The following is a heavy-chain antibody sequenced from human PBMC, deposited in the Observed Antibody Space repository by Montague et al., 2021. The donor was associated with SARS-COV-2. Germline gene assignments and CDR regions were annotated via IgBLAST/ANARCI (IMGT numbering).Heavy chain of an antibody. J-gene: IGHJ4*02. D-gene: IGHD1-1*01. CDR3: ARGAPGY. Sequence: SETLSLTCAVYGGSFSDYHWTWIRQSPGEGLEWIGQINYGGSTKYNPSLKSRVTISIDTSKNQFSLKLTSVTAADTAVYYCARGAPGYWGQGTLVTASS. CDR2: INYGGST. V-gene: IGHV4-34*01. CDR1: GGSFSDYH.